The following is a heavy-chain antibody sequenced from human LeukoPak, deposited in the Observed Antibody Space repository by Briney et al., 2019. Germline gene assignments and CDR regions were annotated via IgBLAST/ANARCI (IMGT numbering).Heavy chain of an antibody. CDR2: ISYDGSNK. D-gene: IGHD5-12*01. CDR1: GFTFSNYA. J-gene: IGHJ4*02. CDR3: AKDRVATIKGVYYFDY. V-gene: IGHV3-30*18. Sequence: HPGGSLRLSCAASGFTFSNYAIHWVRQAPGKGLEGGAVISYDGSNKYYADSVKGRFTISRDNSKNTVYLQMNSLRPEETAVYYCAKDRVATIKGVYYFDYWGQGTLVTVSS.